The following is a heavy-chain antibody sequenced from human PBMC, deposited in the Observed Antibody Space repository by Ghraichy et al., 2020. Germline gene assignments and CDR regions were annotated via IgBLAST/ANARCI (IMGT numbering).Heavy chain of an antibody. CDR3: ARGLKYYYDSSPFGFDY. CDR2: IYYSGST. Sequence: ETLSLTCTVSGGSISSYYWSWIRQPPGKGLEWIGYIYYSGSTNYNPSLKSRVTISVDTSKNQFSLKLSSVTAADTAVYYCARGLKYYYDSSPFGFDYWGQGTLVTVSS. J-gene: IGHJ4*02. V-gene: IGHV4-59*01. CDR1: GGSISSYY. D-gene: IGHD3-22*01.